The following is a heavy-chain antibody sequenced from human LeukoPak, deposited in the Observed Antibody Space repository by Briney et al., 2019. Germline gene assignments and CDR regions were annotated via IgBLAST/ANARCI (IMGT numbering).Heavy chain of an antibody. CDR1: GYTFTSFH. V-gene: IGHV1-46*01. J-gene: IGHJ4*02. CDR2: IIPSDGST. Sequence: ASVKVSCKASGYTFTSFHMHWVRQAPGQGLEWMGMIIPSDGSTSSAQKFQGRVTMTRDTSTSTVYMELSSLRPEDTAVIYCARDSSGWTVDYWGQGTLVTVSA. D-gene: IGHD6-19*01. CDR3: ARDSSGWTVDY.